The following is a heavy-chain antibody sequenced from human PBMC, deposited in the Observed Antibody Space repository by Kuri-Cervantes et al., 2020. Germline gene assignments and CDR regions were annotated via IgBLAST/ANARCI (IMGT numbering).Heavy chain of an antibody. V-gene: IGHV3-23*01. Sequence: LSLTCAASGFTFSSYGMHWVRQAPGKGLEWVSAISGSGGSTYYADSVKGRFTISRDNSKNTLYLQMNSLRAEDTAVYYCARVGGSGMVYWGQGTLVTVSS. CDR2: ISGSGGST. CDR3: ARVGGSGMVY. CDR1: GFTFSSYG. J-gene: IGHJ4*02. D-gene: IGHD3-10*01.